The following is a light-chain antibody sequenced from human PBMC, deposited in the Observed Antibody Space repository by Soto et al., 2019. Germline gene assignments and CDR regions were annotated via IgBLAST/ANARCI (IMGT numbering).Light chain of an antibody. V-gene: IGKV2-24*01. Sequence: VLTQTPLSSPVTLGQPASISCRSSQSLVYSDGNTYLSWLQQRPGQPPRLLIYQVSNRFSGVPDRFSGSGVGTYFTLKISRVEAEDVGVYSCIQFSHFPRTFGQGTKVEIK. CDR1: QSLVYSDGNTY. CDR2: QVS. J-gene: IGKJ1*01. CDR3: IQFSHFPRT.